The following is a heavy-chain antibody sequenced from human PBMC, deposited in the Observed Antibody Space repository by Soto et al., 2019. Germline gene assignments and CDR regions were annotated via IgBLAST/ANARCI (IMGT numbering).Heavy chain of an antibody. CDR1: GYTFTNYY. D-gene: IGHD3-22*01. CDR3: ARDMADSSGYYYDR. J-gene: IGHJ4*02. Sequence: VASVKVSCKASGYTFTNYYMHWVRQAPRQGLEWMGIINPTTGSTVYAQKFEGRVTMTWVTSTRTVYMELSNPRSEDTAVYYCARDMADSSGYYYDRWGQGTLVTVSS. CDR2: INPTTGST. V-gene: IGHV1-46*01.